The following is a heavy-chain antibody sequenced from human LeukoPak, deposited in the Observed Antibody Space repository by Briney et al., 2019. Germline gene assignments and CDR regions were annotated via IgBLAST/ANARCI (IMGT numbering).Heavy chain of an antibody. D-gene: IGHD3-22*01. V-gene: IGHV1-69*04. CDR1: GGTFSSYA. CDR3: ARDHGVITMMNGGDY. J-gene: IGHJ4*02. Sequence: SVKVSCKASGGTFSSYAISWVRPAPGQGLEWMGRIIPILGIANYAQKFQGRVTITADKSTSTAYMELSSLRSEDTAVYYCARDHGVITMMNGGDYWGQGTLVTVSS. CDR2: IIPILGIA.